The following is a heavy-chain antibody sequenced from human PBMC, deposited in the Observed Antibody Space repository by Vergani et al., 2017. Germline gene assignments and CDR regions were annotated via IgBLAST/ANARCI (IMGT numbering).Heavy chain of an antibody. CDR1: EFTFSNYG. D-gene: IGHD3-10*01. Sequence: EVQLLESGGGLVQPGGSLRLTCAASEFTFSNYGMNWVRQAPGKGLEWVSGISGSGVSAYYTDSVKGRFTISRDNSKNMLFLQMNNLRTEDTAIYYCAKQYFVSGNYLFYYWGQGTLVTVSS. V-gene: IGHV3-23*01. CDR2: ISGSGVSA. CDR3: AKQYFVSGNYLFYY. J-gene: IGHJ4*02.